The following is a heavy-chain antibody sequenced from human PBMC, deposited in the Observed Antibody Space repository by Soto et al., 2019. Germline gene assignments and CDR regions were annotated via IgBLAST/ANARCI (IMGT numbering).Heavy chain of an antibody. J-gene: IGHJ4*02. D-gene: IGHD3-9*01. CDR2: ISAYNGHT. Sequence: QVQLVQSGAEVKKPGASVKVSCKASGYTFTSYRISWVRQAPGQGLEWMGWISAYNGHTNYAQKLQGRVTMTTDTTASTAYMELRSLRADDTAVYCGARVELEGRYFDRFDYWGQGPLVTVSS. V-gene: IGHV1-18*01. CDR3: ARVELEGRYFDRFDY. CDR1: GYTFTSYR.